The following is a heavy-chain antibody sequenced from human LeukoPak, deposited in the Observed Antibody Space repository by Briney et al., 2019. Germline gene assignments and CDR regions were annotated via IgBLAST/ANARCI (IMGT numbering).Heavy chain of an antibody. CDR2: ISGSGGST. Sequence: GGSLRLSCAASGFTFSSYAMSWVRHAPGKGLELVSAISGSGGSTYYADSVKGRFTISRDNSKNTLYLQMNSLRAEDTAVYYCAKELWQQLAPFDYWGQGTLVTVSS. J-gene: IGHJ4*02. D-gene: IGHD6-13*01. CDR1: GFTFSSYA. CDR3: AKELWQQLAPFDY. V-gene: IGHV3-23*01.